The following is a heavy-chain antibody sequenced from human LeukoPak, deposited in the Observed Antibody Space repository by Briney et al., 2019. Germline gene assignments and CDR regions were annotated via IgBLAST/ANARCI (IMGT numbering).Heavy chain of an antibody. D-gene: IGHD3-10*01. CDR1: GFTFSSYT. V-gene: IGHV3-30-3*01. CDR2: ISYDGSNK. Sequence: QPGRSLRLSCAASGFTFSSYTMHWVRQAPGKGLEWVAVISYDGSNKYYADSVKGRFTISRDNSKNTLYLQMNSPRAEDTAVYYCARGLHYYYYGMDVWGQGTTVTVSS. J-gene: IGHJ6*02. CDR3: ARGLHYYYYGMDV.